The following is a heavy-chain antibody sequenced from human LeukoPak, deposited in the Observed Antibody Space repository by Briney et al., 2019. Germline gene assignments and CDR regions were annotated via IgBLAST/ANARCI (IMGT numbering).Heavy chain of an antibody. CDR3: ARVRGVGATFGAFDI. V-gene: IGHV3-30-3*01. D-gene: IGHD1-26*01. J-gene: IGHJ3*02. CDR2: ISYDGSNK. CDR1: GFTFSSYA. Sequence: GGSLRLSCAASGFTFSSYAMHWVRQAPGKGLEWVAVISYDGSNKYYADSVKGRFTISRDNSKNTLYLQMNSLRAKDTAVYYCARVRGVGATFGAFDIWGQGTMVTVSS.